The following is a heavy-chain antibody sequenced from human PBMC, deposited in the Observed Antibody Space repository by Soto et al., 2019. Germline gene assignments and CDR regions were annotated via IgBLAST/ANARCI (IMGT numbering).Heavy chain of an antibody. J-gene: IGHJ5*02. Sequence: SETLSLTCTVSGGSITNYYWSWIRQPPGKRLEWIGYIYYSGSTNYHPSLKSRVTTSVETSKNQFSLKLSSVTAADTAVYYCARDDSGVTNWFDPWGQGTLVTVSS. D-gene: IGHD3-10*01. CDR2: IYYSGST. CDR1: GGSITNYY. CDR3: ARDDSGVTNWFDP. V-gene: IGHV4-59*01.